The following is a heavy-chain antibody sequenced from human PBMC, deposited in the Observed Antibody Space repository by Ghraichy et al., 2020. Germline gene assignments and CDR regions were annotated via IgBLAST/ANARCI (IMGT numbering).Heavy chain of an antibody. J-gene: IGHJ6*02. Sequence: GGSLRLSCAASGFTFSSYAMSWVRQAPGKGLEWVSAISGSGGSTYYADSVKGRFTISRDNSKNTLYLQMNSLRAEDTAVYYCAKPYSFVVVVADPYYYGMDVWGQGTTVTVSS. CDR1: GFTFSSYA. D-gene: IGHD2-15*01. CDR3: AKPYSFVVVVADPYYYGMDV. CDR2: ISGSGGST. V-gene: IGHV3-23*01.